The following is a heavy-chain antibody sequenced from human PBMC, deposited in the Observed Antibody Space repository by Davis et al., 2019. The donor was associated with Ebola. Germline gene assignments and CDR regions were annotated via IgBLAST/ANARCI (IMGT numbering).Heavy chain of an antibody. CDR1: GGSVSSGGHY. Sequence: GSLRLSCTVSGGSVSSGGHYWSWIRQPPGEGLEWIAYIYYSGSTHYNPSLKSRATISVDTSRNQFSLRLSSVTAADTAVYYCAVYTVVVTDIRAEYFQHWGQGTLATVSS. J-gene: IGHJ1*01. CDR3: AVYTVVVTDIRAEYFQH. CDR2: IYYSGST. V-gene: IGHV4-61*08. D-gene: IGHD2-21*02.